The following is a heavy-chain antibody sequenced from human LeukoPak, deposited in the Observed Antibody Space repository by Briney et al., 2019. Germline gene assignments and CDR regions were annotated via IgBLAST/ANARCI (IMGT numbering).Heavy chain of an antibody. D-gene: IGHD7-27*01. CDR2: ITGKTNNYAT. V-gene: IGHV3-73*01. J-gene: IGHJ4*02. Sequence: GGSLRLSCAASGFTVSSNSVSWVRQASGKGLEWVGRITGKTNNYATAYAASLKGRLAISRDDSKNTAYLQMNSLRTEDTAVYYCTTFNRGHQWGQGTLVTVSS. CDR1: GFTVSSNS. CDR3: TTFNRGHQ.